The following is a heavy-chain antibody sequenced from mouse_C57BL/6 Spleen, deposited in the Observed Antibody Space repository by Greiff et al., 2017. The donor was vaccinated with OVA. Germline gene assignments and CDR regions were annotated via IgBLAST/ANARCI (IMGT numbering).Heavy chain of an antibody. CDR3: ARRSRLDYAMDY. Sequence: QVQLKQPGAELVRPGSSVKLSCKASGYTFTSYWMDWVKQRPGQGLEWIGNIYPSDSETHYNQKFKDKATLTVDKSSSTAYMQLSSLTSEDSAVYYCARRSRLDYAMDYWGQGTSVTVSS. V-gene: IGHV1-61*01. J-gene: IGHJ4*01. CDR1: GYTFTSYW. CDR2: IYPSDSET.